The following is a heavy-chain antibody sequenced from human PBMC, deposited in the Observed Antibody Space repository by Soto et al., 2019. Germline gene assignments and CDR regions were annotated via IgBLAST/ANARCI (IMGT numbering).Heavy chain of an antibody. D-gene: IGHD5-12*01. CDR1: GGSFSGYY. J-gene: IGHJ4*02. CDR2: ISHSGST. Sequence: SETLSLTCAVYGGSFSGYYWNWIRQPPEKGLEWIGEISHSGSTNYNPSLKSRVTISLDTSKNQFSPKLSSVTAADTAVYYCARAGEMATTPSDYWGQGTLVTVSS. CDR3: ARAGEMATTPSDY. V-gene: IGHV4-34*01.